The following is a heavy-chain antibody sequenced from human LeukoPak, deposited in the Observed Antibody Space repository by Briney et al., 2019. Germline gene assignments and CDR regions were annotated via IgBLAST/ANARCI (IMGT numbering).Heavy chain of an antibody. CDR1: GFTFSSYG. CDR2: IRYDGSNK. D-gene: IGHD3-10*01. CDR3: AKDRSSMVRGVYYFDY. Sequence: SGGSLRLSCAASGFTFSSYGMHWVRQAPGKGLEWVAFIRYDGSNKYYADSVKGRFTISRDNSKNTLYLQMNSLRAEDTAVYYCAKDRSSMVRGVYYFDYWGQGTLVTVSS. J-gene: IGHJ4*02. V-gene: IGHV3-30*02.